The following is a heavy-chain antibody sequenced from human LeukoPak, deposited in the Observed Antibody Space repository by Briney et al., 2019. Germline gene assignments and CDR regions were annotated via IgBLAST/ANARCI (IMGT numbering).Heavy chain of an antibody. J-gene: IGHJ4*02. Sequence: SQTLSLTCAISGDSVSSNSAAWNWIRQSPSRGLEWLGRTFYRSKWYNDYAVSVKSRITINPDTSKNQVSLQLNSVTPEDTAVYYCARETSFRYYDIWSGWDYWGQGTLVTVCS. CDR2: TFYRSKWYN. V-gene: IGHV6-1*01. CDR3: ARETSFRYYDIWSGWDY. D-gene: IGHD3-3*01. CDR1: GDSVSSNSAA.